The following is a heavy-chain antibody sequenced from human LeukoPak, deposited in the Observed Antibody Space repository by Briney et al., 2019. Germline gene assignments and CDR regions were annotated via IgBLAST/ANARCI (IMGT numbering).Heavy chain of an antibody. D-gene: IGHD1-26*01. V-gene: IGHV1-18*01. CDR2: ISAYNGNT. Sequence: RASVKVSCKASGYTFTSYGISWVRQAPGQGLEWMGWISAYNGNTNYAQKLQGRVTMTTDTSTSTAYMELRSLRSDDTAVYYCARDWVGQWGKNWFDPWGQGTLVTVSS. CDR1: GYTFTSYG. CDR3: ARDWVGQWGKNWFDP. J-gene: IGHJ5*02.